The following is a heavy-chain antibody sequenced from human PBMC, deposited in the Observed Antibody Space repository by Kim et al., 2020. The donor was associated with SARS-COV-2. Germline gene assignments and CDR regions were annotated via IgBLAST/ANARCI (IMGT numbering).Heavy chain of an antibody. D-gene: IGHD2-2*01. V-gene: IGHV3-48*03. CDR2: ISSAGSTT. CDR1: GFTFSSYE. J-gene: IGHJ6*01. CDR3: ARSQNCSSTTCHYGLDV. Sequence: GGSLRLSCAASGFTFSSYEMNWVRQAPGKGLEWVSYISSAGSTTHYADPVKGRFTISRDNDRNSLYLQMNSLRAEDTAVYFCARSQNCSSTTCHYGLDV.